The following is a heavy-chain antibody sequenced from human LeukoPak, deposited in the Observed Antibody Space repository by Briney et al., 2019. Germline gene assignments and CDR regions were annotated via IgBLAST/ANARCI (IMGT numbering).Heavy chain of an antibody. CDR3: ARDLSSWYSDYYYGMGV. D-gene: IGHD6-13*01. CDR2: INAGNGNT. CDR1: GYTFTSYA. J-gene: IGHJ6*02. V-gene: IGHV1-3*01. Sequence: ASVKVSCKASGYTFTSYAMHWVRQAPGQRLEWMGWINAGNGNTKYSQKFQGRVTITRDTSASTAYMELSSLRPEDTAVYYCARDLSSWYSDYYYGMGVWGQGTTVTVSS.